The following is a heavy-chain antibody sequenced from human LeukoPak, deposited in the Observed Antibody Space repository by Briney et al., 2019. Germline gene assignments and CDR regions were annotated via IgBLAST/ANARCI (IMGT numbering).Heavy chain of an antibody. CDR2: IRYDGTNK. CDR3: AGSDTIGYLPREWDYWYFDL. J-gene: IGHJ2*01. D-gene: IGHD3-22*01. V-gene: IGHV3-30*02. Sequence: PGGSLRLSCAASGFTFSSYAMHWVRQAPGKGLEWVTFIRYDGTNKYYADSVKGRFTISRDNAKNSLYLQMNSLRAEDTAVYYCAGSDTIGYLPREWDYWYFDLWGRGTLVTVSS. CDR1: GFTFSSYA.